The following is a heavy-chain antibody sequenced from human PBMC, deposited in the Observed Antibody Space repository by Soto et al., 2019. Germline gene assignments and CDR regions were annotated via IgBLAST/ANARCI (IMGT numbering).Heavy chain of an antibody. CDR1: GGTFSSYA. J-gene: IGHJ6*02. Sequence: QVQLVQSGAEVKKPGSSVKVSCKASGGTFSSYAISWVRQAPGQGLEWMGGIIPIFGTANYAQKFQGRVTITADKSTSTAYMELSSPRSEDTAVYYCARHYYGSGSYPYYYYGMDVWGQGTTVTVSS. CDR3: ARHYYGSGSYPYYYYGMDV. CDR2: IIPIFGTA. D-gene: IGHD3-10*01. V-gene: IGHV1-69*06.